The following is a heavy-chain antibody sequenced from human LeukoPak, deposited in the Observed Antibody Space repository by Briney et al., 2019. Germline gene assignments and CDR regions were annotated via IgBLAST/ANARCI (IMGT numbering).Heavy chain of an antibody. V-gene: IGHV3-7*01. CDR2: IKQDGSEK. Sequence: PGGSLRLSCVGSGFTFSSYWMTWVRQAPGKGLEWVANIKQDGSEKYYVDSVKGRFTISRDNAKNSLYLQMNSLRTEDTAVYYCARAGSYYDILTGQNWFDPWGQGTLVTVSS. J-gene: IGHJ5*02. D-gene: IGHD3-9*01. CDR1: GFTFSSYW. CDR3: ARAGSYYDILTGQNWFDP.